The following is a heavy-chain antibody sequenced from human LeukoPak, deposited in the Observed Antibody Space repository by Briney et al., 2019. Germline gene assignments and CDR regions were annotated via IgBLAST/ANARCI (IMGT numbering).Heavy chain of an antibody. CDR3: ARQYYRWGGVRRWYFDL. Sequence: GGSLRLSCAASGFTFSSYEMNWVRQAPGKGLEWVSSISSSSSYIYYADPVKGRFTISRDNAKNSLYLQMNSLRAEDTAVYYCARQYYRWGGVRRWYFDLWGRGTLVTVSS. D-gene: IGHD2/OR15-2a*01. CDR2: ISSSSSYI. J-gene: IGHJ2*01. V-gene: IGHV3-21*01. CDR1: GFTFSSYE.